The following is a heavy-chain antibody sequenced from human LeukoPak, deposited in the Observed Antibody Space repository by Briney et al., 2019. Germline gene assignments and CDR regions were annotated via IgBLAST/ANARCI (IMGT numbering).Heavy chain of an antibody. J-gene: IGHJ6*03. CDR2: IYYSGST. Sequence: PSETLSLTCTVSGGSISSSSYYWGWIRQPPGRGLEWIGSIYYSGSTYYNPSLKSRVTISVDTSKNQFSLKLSSVTAADTAVYYCARQKGRFIMDVWGKGTTVTVSS. CDR3: ARQKGRFIMDV. V-gene: IGHV4-39*01. D-gene: IGHD3-16*01. CDR1: GGSISSSSYY.